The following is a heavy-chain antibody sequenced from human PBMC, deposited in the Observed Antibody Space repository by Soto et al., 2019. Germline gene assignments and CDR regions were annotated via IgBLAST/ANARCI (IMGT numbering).Heavy chain of an antibody. J-gene: IGHJ4*02. CDR3: ARDSPELRQRPHY. Sequence: SETLSLTCTVSGGSISSYYWSWIRQPPGKGLEWIGYIYYSGSTNYNPSLKSRVTISVDTSKNQFSLKLSSVTAADTAVYYCARDSPELRQRPHYWGQGTLVTVSS. CDR2: IYYSGST. D-gene: IGHD1-7*01. CDR1: GGSISSYY. V-gene: IGHV4-59*01.